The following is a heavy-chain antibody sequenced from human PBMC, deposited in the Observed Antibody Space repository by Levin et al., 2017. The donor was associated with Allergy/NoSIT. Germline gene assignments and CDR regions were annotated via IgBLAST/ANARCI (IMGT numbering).Heavy chain of an antibody. CDR1: GGAITTGGCY. CDR3: AREESYSSSPYFFDY. Sequence: SETLSLTCTVSGGAITTGGCYWNWIRQLPGKGLEWIGYIFYSGCTYYNPSLKSRVTISADTSKNQFSLKLRSVTAADTAVYYCAREESYSSSPYFFDYWGRGTLVTVSS. CDR2: IFYSGCT. J-gene: IGHJ4*02. D-gene: IGHD6-6*01. V-gene: IGHV4-31*03.